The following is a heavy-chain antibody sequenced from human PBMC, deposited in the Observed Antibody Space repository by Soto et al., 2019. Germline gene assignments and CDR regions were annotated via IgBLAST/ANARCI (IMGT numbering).Heavy chain of an antibody. Sequence: SETLSLTCAVYGGSFSGYYWSWIRQPPGKGLEWIGEINHSGSTNYNPSLKSRVTISVDTSKNQFSLKLSSVTAADTAVYYCARVGIAAAGISPPIAVAGSFDYWGQGTLVTVSS. CDR2: INHSGST. CDR1: GGSFSGYY. J-gene: IGHJ4*02. V-gene: IGHV4-34*01. CDR3: ARVGIAAAGISPPIAVAGSFDY. D-gene: IGHD6-13*01.